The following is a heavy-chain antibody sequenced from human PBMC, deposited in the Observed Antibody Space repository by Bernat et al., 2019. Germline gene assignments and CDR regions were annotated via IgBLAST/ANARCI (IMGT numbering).Heavy chain of an antibody. D-gene: IGHD5-24*01. V-gene: IGHV3-66*02. CDR1: GFTVSSNY. J-gene: IGHJ6*02. Sequence: EVQLVESGGGLVQPGGSLRLSCAASGFTVSSNYMSWVRQAPGKGLEWVSVIYSGGSTYYADPVKGRFTISRDNSKNTLYLQMNSLRAEDTAVYYCARDLPRPDDYYYYGMDVWGQGTTVTVSS. CDR3: ARDLPRPDDYYYYGMDV. CDR2: IYSGGST.